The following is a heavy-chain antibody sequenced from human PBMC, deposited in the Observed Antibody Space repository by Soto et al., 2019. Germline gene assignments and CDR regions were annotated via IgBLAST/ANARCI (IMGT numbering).Heavy chain of an antibody. CDR2: IIPIFGTA. CDR1: GYTFTSYA. Sequence: ASVKVSCKASGYTFTSYAISWVRQAPGQGLEWMGGIIPIFGTANYAQKFQGRVTITADESTSTAYMELSSLRSEDTAVYYCARNIYPGIAAAGRDYYYYYYGMDVWGQGTTVTVSS. J-gene: IGHJ6*02. D-gene: IGHD6-13*01. CDR3: ARNIYPGIAAAGRDYYYYYYGMDV. V-gene: IGHV1-69*13.